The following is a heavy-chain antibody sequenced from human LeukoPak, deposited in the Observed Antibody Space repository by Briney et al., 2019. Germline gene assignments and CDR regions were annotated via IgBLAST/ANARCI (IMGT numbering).Heavy chain of an antibody. V-gene: IGHV1-24*01. CDR2: FDPEDGET. CDR3: AVVVGATTAFDY. J-gene: IGHJ4*02. Sequence: ASVKVSCKVSGYTLTELSMYWVRQAPGKGLEWMGGFDPEDGETIYAQKFQGRVTMTEDTSTDTAYMELSSLRSEDTAVYYCAVVVGATTAFDYWGQGTLVTVSS. CDR1: GYTLTELS. D-gene: IGHD1-26*01.